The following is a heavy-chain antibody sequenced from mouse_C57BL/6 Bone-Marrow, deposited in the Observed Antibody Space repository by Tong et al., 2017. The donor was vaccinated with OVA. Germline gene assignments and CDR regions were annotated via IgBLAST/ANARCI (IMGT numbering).Heavy chain of an antibody. CDR1: GYSFTGYY. J-gene: IGHJ4*01. Sequence: EVQLQESGPELVKPGASVKISCKASGYSFTGYYMNWVKQSPEKSLEWIGEINPSTGGTTYNQKFKAKATLTVDKSSSTAYMQLKSLTSEDSAVYYCARAPYLLLRRRYYYAMDYWGQGTSVTVSS. CDR2: INPSTGGT. V-gene: IGHV1-42*01. CDR3: ARAPYLLLRRRYYYAMDY. D-gene: IGHD1-1*01.